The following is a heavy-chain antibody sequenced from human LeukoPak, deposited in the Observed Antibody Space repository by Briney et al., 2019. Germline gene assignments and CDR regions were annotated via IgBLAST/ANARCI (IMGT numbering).Heavy chain of an antibody. J-gene: IGHJ4*02. D-gene: IGHD6-19*01. CDR3: ASPRIAVGNYFDY. Sequence: AGGSLRLSCAASGFTFSSYSMNWVRQAPGKGLEWVSSISSSSSYIYYADSVKGRFTISRDDAKNSLYLQMNSLRAEDTAVYYCASPRIAVGNYFDYWGQGTLVTVSS. CDR2: ISSSSSYI. CDR1: GFTFSSYS. V-gene: IGHV3-21*01.